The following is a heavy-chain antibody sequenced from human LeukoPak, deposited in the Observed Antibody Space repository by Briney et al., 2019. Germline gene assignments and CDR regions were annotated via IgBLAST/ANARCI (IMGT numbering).Heavy chain of an antibody. J-gene: IGHJ4*02. V-gene: IGHV3-23*01. CDR3: AKGSSPFDY. CDR1: GLTFSNYA. D-gene: IGHD6-13*01. Sequence: GGSLRLSCAASGLTFSNYAMSWVRQAPGKGLEWVSAISANGGGTYYADSVKGRFTISRDNSKNTLYLQMNSLRAEDTAVYYCAKGSSPFDYWGQGTLVTVSS. CDR2: ISANGGGT.